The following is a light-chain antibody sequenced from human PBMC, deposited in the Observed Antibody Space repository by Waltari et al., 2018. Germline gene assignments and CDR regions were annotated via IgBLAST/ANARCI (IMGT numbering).Light chain of an antibody. CDR1: SSNIGASYD. V-gene: IGLV1-40*01. Sequence: QSVLAQPPSVSGAPGQRVAISCTGSSSNIGASYDVNWYQQLPGTAPTLLIYGTSNRPSGVPDRFSGSKSGASASLAITGLQGGDEADYYCQSYDSSLRGWVFGGGTKLTVL. CDR3: QSYDSSLRGWV. J-gene: IGLJ3*02. CDR2: GTS.